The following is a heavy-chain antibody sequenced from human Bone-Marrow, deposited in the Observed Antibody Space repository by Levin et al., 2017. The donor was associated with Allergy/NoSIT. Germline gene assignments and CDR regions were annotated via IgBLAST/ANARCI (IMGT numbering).Heavy chain of an antibody. CDR2: ISSSSSYI. Sequence: GESLKISCAASGFTFSSYSMNWVRQAPGKGLEWVSSISSSSSYIYYADSVKGRFTISRDNAKSSLYLQMNSLRAEDTAVYYCARRYDFWSGYSDYWGQGTLVTVSS. CDR3: ARRYDFWSGYSDY. V-gene: IGHV3-21*01. J-gene: IGHJ4*02. D-gene: IGHD3-3*01. CDR1: GFTFSSYS.